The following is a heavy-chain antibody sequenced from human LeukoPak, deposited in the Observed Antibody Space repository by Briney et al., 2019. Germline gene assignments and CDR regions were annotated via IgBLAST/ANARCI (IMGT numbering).Heavy chain of an antibody. CDR3: AKDQYSSGWANWFDP. J-gene: IGHJ5*02. CDR2: IRYDGSNK. V-gene: IGHV3-30*02. Sequence: GGSLRLSCAASGFTFSSYGMHWVRQAPGKGLEWVAFIRYDGSNKYYADSVKGRFTISRDNSKNTLYLQMNSLRAEDTAVYYCAKDQYSSGWANWFDPWGQGTLVTVSS. D-gene: IGHD6-19*01. CDR1: GFTFSSYG.